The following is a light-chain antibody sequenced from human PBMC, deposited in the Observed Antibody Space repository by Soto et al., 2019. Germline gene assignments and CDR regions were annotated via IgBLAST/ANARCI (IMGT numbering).Light chain of an antibody. CDR3: ATRDDSLFVV. V-gene: IGLV2-14*02. Sequence: QSALTQPASVSGSPGQSITISCTGTSSDVGTYKLVSWYQQHPGKAPQLIIYEANKRPSGVSSRFSGSKSANTASLAISGLRTEDEAVYYCATRDDSLFVVFGGGTKLTVL. CDR2: EAN. CDR1: SSDVGTYKL. J-gene: IGLJ2*01.